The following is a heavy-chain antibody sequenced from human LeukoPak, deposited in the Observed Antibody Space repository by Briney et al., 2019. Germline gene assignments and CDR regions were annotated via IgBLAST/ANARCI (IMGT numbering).Heavy chain of an antibody. J-gene: IGHJ4*02. Sequence: PSETLSLTCAVYGGSFSGYYWSWIRQPPGKGLEWIGEINHSGSTNYNPSLKSRVTISVDTSKNQFSLKLSSVTAADTAVYYCARRGYSYGYSSGYYHDYWGQGTLVTVSS. D-gene: IGHD5-18*01. CDR2: INHSGST. V-gene: IGHV4-34*01. CDR1: GGSFSGYY. CDR3: ARRGYSYGYSSGYYHDY.